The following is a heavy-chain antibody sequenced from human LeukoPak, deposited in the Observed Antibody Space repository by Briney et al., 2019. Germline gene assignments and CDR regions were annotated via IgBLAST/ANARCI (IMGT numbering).Heavy chain of an antibody. D-gene: IGHD6-19*01. CDR1: GGSISSGGYS. CDR2: IYHSGST. CDR3: ARGSIAVDY. J-gene: IGHJ4*02. Sequence: SETLSLTCAVPGGSISSGGYSWSWIRQPPGKGLEWIGYIYHSGSTYYNPSLKSRVTISVDRSKNQFSLKLSSVTAADTAVYYCARGSIAVDYWGQGTLVTVSS. V-gene: IGHV4-30-2*01.